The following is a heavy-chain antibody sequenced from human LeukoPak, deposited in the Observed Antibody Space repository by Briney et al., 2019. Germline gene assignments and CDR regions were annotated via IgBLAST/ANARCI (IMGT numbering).Heavy chain of an antibody. D-gene: IGHD2-15*01. V-gene: IGHV3-72*01. CDR2: TRNKANSYTT. CDR3: ARGAGSRNTRYFYGIDV. Sequence: GGSLRLSCAASGFTFSDHYMDWVRQAPGKGLEWVGRTRNKANSYTTEYAASVKGRFTISRDDSKNSLYLQMNSLKTEDTAIYYCARGAGSRNTRYFYGIDVWGQGTTVTVSS. CDR1: GFTFSDHY. J-gene: IGHJ6*02.